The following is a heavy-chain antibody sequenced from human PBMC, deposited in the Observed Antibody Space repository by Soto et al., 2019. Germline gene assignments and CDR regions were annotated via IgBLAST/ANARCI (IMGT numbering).Heavy chain of an antibody. D-gene: IGHD5-12*01. Sequence: QVQLVQSGAEVKKPGASVKVSCKASGYTFTSYAMHWVRQAPGQRLEWMRWINAGNGNTKYSQKFQGRVTITRDTSASTAYMELSSLRSEDTAVYYCARDRDSGYDYIWFDPWGQGTLVTVSP. CDR2: INAGNGNT. CDR1: GYTFTSYA. J-gene: IGHJ5*02. V-gene: IGHV1-3*01. CDR3: ARDRDSGYDYIWFDP.